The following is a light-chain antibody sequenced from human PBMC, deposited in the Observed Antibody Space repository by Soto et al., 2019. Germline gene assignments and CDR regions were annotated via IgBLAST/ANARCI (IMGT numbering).Light chain of an antibody. V-gene: IGKV3-20*01. CDR3: QEYVKLRYT. CDR2: GTS. Sequence: EIVLTQSPGTLCLSQGERATLSCRASENVATSYLGWYQQKPAQAPRLLISGTSTRATGIPGSFNGARAGTNYILTTSRLEPEDSGICFCQEYVKLRYTVAGRTEQGIK. CDR1: ENVATSY. J-gene: IGKJ2*01.